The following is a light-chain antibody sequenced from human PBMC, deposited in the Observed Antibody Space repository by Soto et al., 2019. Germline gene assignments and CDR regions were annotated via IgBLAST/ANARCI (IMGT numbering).Light chain of an antibody. CDR3: QQYTNSPPFT. J-gene: IGKJ2*01. CDR1: QNVGTS. V-gene: IGKV3-15*01. Sequence: EVVLTQSPATLSVSPGEGASLSCRASQNVGTSLAWYQRKSGQAPRLLIYGASTRAAGVPARFSGSASGTEYTLTLTSLQSEDFALYYCQQYTNSPPFTFGHGTRLEIK. CDR2: GAS.